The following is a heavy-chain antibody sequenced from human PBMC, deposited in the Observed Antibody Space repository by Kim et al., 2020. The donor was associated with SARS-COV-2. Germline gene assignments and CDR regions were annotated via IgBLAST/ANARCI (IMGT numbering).Heavy chain of an antibody. V-gene: IGHV4-39*07. J-gene: IGHJ4*02. Sequence: NPSRKSRVPISGDPSKNQFSLKLSSVTAADTAVYYCARDILGGYDDGMGGWGQGTLVTVSS. CDR3: ARDILGGYDDGMGG. D-gene: IGHD5-12*01.